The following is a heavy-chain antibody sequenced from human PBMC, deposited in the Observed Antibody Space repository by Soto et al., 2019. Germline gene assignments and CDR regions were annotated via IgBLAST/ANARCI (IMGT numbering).Heavy chain of an antibody. CDR1: GFTFSAFT. D-gene: IGHD1-26*01. J-gene: IGHJ4*02. CDR3: AKDRVGGTYPYYFDY. Sequence: GGSLRLSCAASGFTFSAFTMSWVRQAPGKGLEWVSGTSSTGGTSSYADSVKGRFTISRDNTKNTLYLQMSSLRAEDTALYYCAKDRVGGTYPYYFDYWGQGSVVTVSS. CDR2: TSSTGGTS. V-gene: IGHV3-23*01.